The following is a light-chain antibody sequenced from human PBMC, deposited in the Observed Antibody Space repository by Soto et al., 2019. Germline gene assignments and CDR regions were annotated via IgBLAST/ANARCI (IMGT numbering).Light chain of an antibody. J-gene: IGKJ1*01. CDR1: YSVSTL. CDR3: QKDNNWART. Sequence: ELVLTQSPATPSVPRGERATLSWRASYSVSTLIARCQQKPGQTPRLLIHEANTRATGIPVRFSGSGSGPEFTITMRSLECEDFAVYYCQKDNNWARTFGQGTKVDIK. CDR2: EAN. V-gene: IGKV3-15*01.